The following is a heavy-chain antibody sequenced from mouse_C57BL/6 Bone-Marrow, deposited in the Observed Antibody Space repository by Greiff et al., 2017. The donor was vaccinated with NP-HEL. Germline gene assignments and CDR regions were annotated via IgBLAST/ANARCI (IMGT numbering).Heavy chain of an antibody. CDR2: IDPSDSYT. V-gene: IGHV1-50*01. J-gene: IGHJ3*01. Sequence: QVQLQQPGAELVKPGASVKLSCKASGYTFTSYWMQWVKQRPGQGLEWIGEIDPSDSYTNYNQKFKGKATLTVDTSSSTAYMQLSRLTSEDAAVYYCARYPFAYWGQGTLVTVSA. CDR3: ARYPFAY. CDR1: GYTFTSYW.